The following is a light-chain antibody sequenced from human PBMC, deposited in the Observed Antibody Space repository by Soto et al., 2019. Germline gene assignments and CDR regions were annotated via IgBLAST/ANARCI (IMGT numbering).Light chain of an antibody. V-gene: IGLV2-11*01. CDR1: SSDVGGYNF. CDR3: GSFAGIPAGV. CDR2: DVT. J-gene: IGLJ1*01. Sequence: QSVLTQPRSVSGSPGQSVTISCTGTSSDVGGYNFVSWYQQHPGKVPKLLIYDVTKRPSGVPDRFSGSKSGNTVSLTISGLQADDEADYYCGSFAGIPAGVFGTGTKLTVL.